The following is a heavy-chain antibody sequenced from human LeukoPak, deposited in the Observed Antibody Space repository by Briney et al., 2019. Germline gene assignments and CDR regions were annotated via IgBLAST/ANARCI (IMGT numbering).Heavy chain of an antibody. Sequence: PGGSLRLSCAASGFTFSSYWMSWVRQAPGKGLEWVANIKQDGSEKYYVDSVKGRYTISRDNAKNSLYLQMNSLRAEDTAVYYCAREQRYDFWSGYYYYYYMDVWGKGTTVTVSS. CDR2: IKQDGSEK. CDR1: GFTFSSYW. CDR3: AREQRYDFWSGYYYYYYMDV. D-gene: IGHD3-3*01. J-gene: IGHJ6*03. V-gene: IGHV3-7*01.